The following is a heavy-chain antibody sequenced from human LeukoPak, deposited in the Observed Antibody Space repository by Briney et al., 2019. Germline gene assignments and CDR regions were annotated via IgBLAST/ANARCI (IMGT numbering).Heavy chain of an antibody. CDR2: INHSGST. V-gene: IGHV4-34*01. CDR1: GGSFSGYY. D-gene: IGHD3-22*01. CDR3: AIRRLYYYISDYFDY. Sequence: SETLSLTCAVYGGSFSGYYWSWIRQPPGKGLEWIGEINHSGSTNYNPSLKSRVTISVDTSKNQFSLKLSSVTAADTAVYYCAIRRLYYYISDYFDYWGQGTLVTVSS. J-gene: IGHJ4*02.